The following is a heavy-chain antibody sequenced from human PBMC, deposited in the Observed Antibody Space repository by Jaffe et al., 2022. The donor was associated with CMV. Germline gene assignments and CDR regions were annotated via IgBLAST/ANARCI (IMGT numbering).Heavy chain of an antibody. CDR3: VGGAWARGLRGYYFDY. CDR1: GFTFSSYA. V-gene: IGHV3-23*01. J-gene: IGHJ4*02. Sequence: EVQLLESGGGLVQPGGSLRLSCAASGFTFSSYAMSWVRQAPGKGLEWVSAISGSGGSTYYADSVKGRFTISRDNSKNTLYLQMNSLRAEDTAVYYCVGGAWARGLRGYYFDYWGQGTLVTVSS. CDR2: ISGSGGST. D-gene: IGHD3-10*01.